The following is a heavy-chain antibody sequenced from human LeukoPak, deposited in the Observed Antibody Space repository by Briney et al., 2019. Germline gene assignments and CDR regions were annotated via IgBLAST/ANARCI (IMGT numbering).Heavy chain of an antibody. J-gene: IGHJ3*02. V-gene: IGHV5-51*01. CDR2: IYPGDSDT. CDR3: ARPIKYCSSTSCYIGGAFDI. D-gene: IGHD2-2*02. Sequence: GESLEISCKGSGYSFTSYWIGWVRQMPGKGLEWMGIIYPGDSDTRYSPSFQGQVTISADKSISTAYLQWSSLKASDTAMYYCARPIKYCSSTSCYIGGAFDIWGQGTMVTVSS. CDR1: GYSFTSYW.